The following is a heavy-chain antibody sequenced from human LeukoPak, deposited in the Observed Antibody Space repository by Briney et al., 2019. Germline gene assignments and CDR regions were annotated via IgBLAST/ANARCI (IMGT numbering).Heavy chain of an antibody. J-gene: IGHJ4*02. D-gene: IGHD1-14*01. V-gene: IGHV3-7*01. Sequence: PGGSLRLSCAASGFTFSSYWMSWVRQAPGKGLEWETNINQGGRDKYYVVSVKGRFTIARDNANILLYRQMNSLRGEDTAVYYCTRDRSRAEDDWGQGTLVTVSS. CDR2: INQGGRDK. CDR3: TRDRSRAEDD. CDR1: GFTFSSYW.